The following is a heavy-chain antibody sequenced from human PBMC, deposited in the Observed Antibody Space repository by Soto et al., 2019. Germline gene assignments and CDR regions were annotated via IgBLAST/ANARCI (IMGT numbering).Heavy chain of an antibody. J-gene: IGHJ6*02. D-gene: IGHD3-10*01. V-gene: IGHV1-3*01. CDR3: AREASYQGSGMYGDGMDV. CDR1: GYTFTAFA. CDR2: INAGNGNT. Sequence: QVQLVQSGAEVKKPGASVKVSCKASGYTFTAFAIHWVRQAPGLRPEWMRWINAGNGNTKSSQKFQGRVTTTMNTSASPAYMELSSLRSGDTAVYYCAREASYQGSGMYGDGMDVWGQGTTVTVSS.